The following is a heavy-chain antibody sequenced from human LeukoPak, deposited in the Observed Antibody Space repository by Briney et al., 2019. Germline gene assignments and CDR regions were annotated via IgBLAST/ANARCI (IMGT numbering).Heavy chain of an antibody. D-gene: IGHD3-10*01. CDR1: GFTFSSCA. CDR2: ISGSGGST. Sequence: GGSLRLSCAASGFTFSSCAMSWVRQAPGKGLEWVSAISGSGGSTYYADSVKGRFTISRDNSKNTLYLQMNSLRAEDTAVYYCAKELLWFGELISENDYWGQGTLVTVSS. J-gene: IGHJ4*02. CDR3: AKELLWFGELISENDY. V-gene: IGHV3-23*01.